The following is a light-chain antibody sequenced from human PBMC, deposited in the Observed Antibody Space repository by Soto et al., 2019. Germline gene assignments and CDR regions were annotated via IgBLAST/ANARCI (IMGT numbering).Light chain of an antibody. V-gene: IGKV3-11*01. J-gene: IGKJ5*01. CDR3: QQRKYWPPIT. Sequence: EVGLTQSAATLSLSPGERATLSCRASQSVEIFLAWYQLKPGQPPRLLIYDASNRATGIPARFSGSGSGTDFTLTISSLEPEDFAVYYCQQRKYWPPITFGQGTRLEIK. CDR1: QSVEIF. CDR2: DAS.